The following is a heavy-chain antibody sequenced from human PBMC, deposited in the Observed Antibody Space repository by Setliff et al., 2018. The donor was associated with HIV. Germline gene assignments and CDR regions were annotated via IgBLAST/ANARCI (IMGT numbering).Heavy chain of an antibody. Sequence: PSETLSLTCTVSGGSVGSGSYYWSWTRQSPGKGLEWIGYITYSGSTTYNPTLKSRVTMSIDTSKNQFSLKVRSVSAADTAVYYCARDPPGYGDSNDYWGQGMLVTVSS. D-gene: IGHD4-17*01. CDR1: GGSVGSGSYY. V-gene: IGHV4-61*01. CDR2: ITYSGST. J-gene: IGHJ4*02. CDR3: ARDPPGYGDSNDY.